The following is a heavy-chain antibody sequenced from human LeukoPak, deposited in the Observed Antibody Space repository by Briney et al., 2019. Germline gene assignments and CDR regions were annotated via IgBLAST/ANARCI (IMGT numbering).Heavy chain of an antibody. CDR3: ARGSRGYSGYDLFDY. J-gene: IGHJ4*02. CDR1: GYTFTSYY. V-gene: IGHV1-46*01. Sequence: ASVKVSCKASGYTFTSYYMHWVRQAPGQGLEWMGIINPSGGSTSYAQKFQGRVTMTRDTSTSTVYMELSSLRSEDTTVYYCARGSRGYSGYDLFDYWGQGTLVTVSS. D-gene: IGHD5-12*01. CDR2: INPSGGST.